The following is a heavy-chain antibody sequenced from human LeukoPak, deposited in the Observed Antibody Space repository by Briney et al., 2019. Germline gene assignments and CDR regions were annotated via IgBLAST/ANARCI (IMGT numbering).Heavy chain of an antibody. CDR2: MKSNNGHT. J-gene: IGHJ4*02. CDR3: ARGPPNWGMVGY. D-gene: IGHD7-27*01. V-gene: IGHV1-8*01. Sequence: ASVTVSCKASGYTFTSFDFNWVRQATGQGLEWMGWMKSNNGHTGHAQKFQGRVTMTRDTSISTAYMELSSLTFEDTAVYYCARGPPNWGMVGYWGQGTLVTVSS. CDR1: GYTFTSFD.